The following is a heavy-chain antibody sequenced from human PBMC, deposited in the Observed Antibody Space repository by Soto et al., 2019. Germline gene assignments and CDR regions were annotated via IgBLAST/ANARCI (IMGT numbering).Heavy chain of an antibody. V-gene: IGHV4-39*02. CDR1: GDSMSSGTYH. J-gene: IGHJ4*02. D-gene: IGHD3-10*01. CDR2: IYYSGTT. CDR3: ARDDEDGSYCDLGY. Sequence: SETLSLTCSVSGDSMSSGTYHWDWIRQPPGKGLEWIGTIYYSGTTHYNPSLKSRVTISVDTSRNQFSLRLSSVTASDTAMYYCARDDEDGSYCDLGYWGQGTLVTVSS.